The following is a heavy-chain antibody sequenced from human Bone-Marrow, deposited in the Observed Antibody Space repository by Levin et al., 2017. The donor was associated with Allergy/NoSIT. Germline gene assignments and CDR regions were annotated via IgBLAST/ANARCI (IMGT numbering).Heavy chain of an antibody. V-gene: IGHV3-23*01. CDR2: ISDSGGST. J-gene: IGHJ4*02. CDR3: AKWGDYYGSSGYYC. Sequence: GESLKISCAASGFTFTNYAMSWVRQAPGKGLEWVSSISDSGGSTYYADSVQGRFTISRDNSKNTLYLQMNSLRAEDTAVYYCAKWGDYYGSSGYYCWGQGTLVTVSS. CDR1: GFTFTNYA. D-gene: IGHD3-22*01.